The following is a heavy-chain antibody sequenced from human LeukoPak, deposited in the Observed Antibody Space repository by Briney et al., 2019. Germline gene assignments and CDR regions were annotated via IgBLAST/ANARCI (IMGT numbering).Heavy chain of an antibody. V-gene: IGHV3-21*01. CDR2: ISSGSSYM. CDR1: GFTFSRYS. CDR3: AGSDTIGYLPREWDYWYFDL. J-gene: IGHJ2*01. Sequence: GGSLRLSCAASGFTFSRYSLNWVRQAPGKGLEWVSSISSGSSYMYYSDSVKGRFTISRDNAKNSLYLQMNSLRAEDTAMYYCAGSDTIGYLPREWDYWYFDLWGRGTLVTDSS. D-gene: IGHD5-18*01.